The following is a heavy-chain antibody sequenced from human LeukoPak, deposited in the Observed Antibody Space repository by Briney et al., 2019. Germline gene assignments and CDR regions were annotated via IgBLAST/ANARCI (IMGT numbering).Heavy chain of an antibody. Sequence: PSETLSLTCTVSSGSISSSSYYWGWIRQPPGKGLEWIGSIYYSGSTYYNPSLKSRVTISVDTSKNQFSLKLSSVTAADTAVYYCARERWYCSSTSCPAIYYYYYMDVWGKGTTVTVSS. J-gene: IGHJ6*03. V-gene: IGHV4-39*01. CDR2: IYYSGST. D-gene: IGHD2-2*01. CDR3: ARERWYCSSTSCPAIYYYYYMDV. CDR1: SGSISSSSYY.